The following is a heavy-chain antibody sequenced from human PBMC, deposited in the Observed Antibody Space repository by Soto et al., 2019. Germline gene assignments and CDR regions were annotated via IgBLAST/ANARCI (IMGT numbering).Heavy chain of an antibody. CDR3: VKEWTPRRAFDY. CDR1: RFTFISYA. J-gene: IGHJ4*02. D-gene: IGHD5-12*01. CDR2: INPSGGST. Sequence: PGGSLRLSCVASRFTFISYAMSWVRQAPGKGLEWVSGINPSGGSTFYADSVRGRFTISRDNAKNTLYLQMNSLRVEDTAKYYCVKEWTPRRAFDYWGQGTPVTV. V-gene: IGHV3-23*01.